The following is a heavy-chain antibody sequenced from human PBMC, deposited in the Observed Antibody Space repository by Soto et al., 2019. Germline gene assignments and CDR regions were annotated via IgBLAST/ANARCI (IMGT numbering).Heavy chain of an antibody. CDR1: GFTFSSYA. J-gene: IGHJ4*02. Sequence: QVQLVESGGGVVQPGRSLRLSCAASGFTFSSYAMHWVRQAPGKGLEWVAVISYDGSNKYYADSVKGRFTISRDNSKNALYLQMNSLRAEDTAVYYCARDREAVAGTGLYFDYWGQGTLVTVSS. V-gene: IGHV3-30-3*01. D-gene: IGHD6-19*01. CDR2: ISYDGSNK. CDR3: ARDREAVAGTGLYFDY.